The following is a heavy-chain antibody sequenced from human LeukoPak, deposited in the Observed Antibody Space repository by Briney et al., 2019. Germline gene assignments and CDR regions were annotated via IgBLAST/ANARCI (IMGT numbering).Heavy chain of an antibody. D-gene: IGHD2/OR15-2a*01. Sequence: GGSLRLSCAASGFTFSSYAMHWVRQAPGKGLEWMTVISYDGSHKYYADSVKGRFTISRDNPKNTLYLQMNSLRAEDTAVYYCARAPLVTTLTYFDYWGQGTLVTVSS. V-gene: IGHV3-30*04. CDR1: GFTFSSYA. CDR2: ISYDGSHK. J-gene: IGHJ4*02. CDR3: ARAPLVTTLTYFDY.